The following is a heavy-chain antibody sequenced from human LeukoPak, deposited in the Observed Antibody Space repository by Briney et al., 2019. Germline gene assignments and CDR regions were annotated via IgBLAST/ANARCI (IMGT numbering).Heavy chain of an antibody. CDR1: GGSFSGYY. Sequence: SETLSLTCAVYGGSFSGYYWSWIRQPPGKGLEWIGEINHSGSTNYNPSLKSRVTISVDTSKNQFSLQLNSVTPEDTAVYYCARDVRGFDYWGQGTLVTVSS. J-gene: IGHJ4*02. V-gene: IGHV4-34*01. CDR2: INHSGST. CDR3: ARDVRGFDY.